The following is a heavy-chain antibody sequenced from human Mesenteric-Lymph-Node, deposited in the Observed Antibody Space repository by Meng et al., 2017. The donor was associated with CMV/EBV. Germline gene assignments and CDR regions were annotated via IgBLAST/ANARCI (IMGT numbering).Heavy chain of an antibody. Sequence: SGGSISSAKDYWSWIRQHPTKGLEWIGNIFYSGSTNYNPSLKSRVAMSVDTSRNEFSLKLSSVTAADTAVYYCVRDASRDGYNQGFDHWGQGTLVTVSS. D-gene: IGHD5-24*01. CDR2: IFYSGST. V-gene: IGHV4-31*02. J-gene: IGHJ4*02. CDR3: VRDASRDGYNQGFDH. CDR1: GGSISSAKDY.